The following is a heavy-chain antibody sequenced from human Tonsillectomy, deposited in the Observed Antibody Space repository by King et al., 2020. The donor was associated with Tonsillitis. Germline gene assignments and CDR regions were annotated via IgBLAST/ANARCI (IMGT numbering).Heavy chain of an antibody. CDR1: GGPISSGGYS. CDR2: IYYSGST. J-gene: IGHJ3*02. CDR3: ASGGCSSTSCNDAFDI. Sequence: QLQESGPGLVKPSQTLSLTCAVSGGPISSGGYSWSWIRQPPGKGLEWIGYIYYSGSTYYNPSLKSRVTISVDTSKNQFSLKLSSVTAADTAVYYCASGGCSSTSCNDAFDIWGQGTMVTVSS. D-gene: IGHD2-2*01. V-gene: IGHV4-30-4*07.